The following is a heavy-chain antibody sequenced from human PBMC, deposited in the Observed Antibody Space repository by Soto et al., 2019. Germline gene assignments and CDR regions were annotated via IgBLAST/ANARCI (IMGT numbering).Heavy chain of an antibody. V-gene: IGHV4-34*01. CDR3: ARGRRVLRYFDWLFSWFDP. CDR2: INHSGST. J-gene: IGHJ5*02. D-gene: IGHD3-9*01. CDR1: GGSFSGYY. Sequence: SETLSLTCAVYGGSFSGYYWSWIRQPPGKGLEWIGEINHSGSTNYDPSLKSRVTISVDTSKNQFSLKLSSVTAADTAVYYCARGRRVLRYFDWLFSWFDPWGQGTLVTV.